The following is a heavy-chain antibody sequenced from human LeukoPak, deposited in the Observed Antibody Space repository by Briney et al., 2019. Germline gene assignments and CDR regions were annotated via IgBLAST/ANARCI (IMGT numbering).Heavy chain of an antibody. CDR1: GFTFGDYA. J-gene: IGHJ4*02. CDR3: TRAVYSSGWSASSIDY. D-gene: IGHD6-19*01. CDR2: IRSKAYGGTT. Sequence: GGSLRLSCTASGFTFGDYAMSWVRQAPGKGLEWVGFIRSKAYGGTTEYAASAKGRFTISRDDSKSIAYLQMNSLKTEDTAVYYCTRAVYSSGWSASSIDYWGQGTLVTVSS. V-gene: IGHV3-49*04.